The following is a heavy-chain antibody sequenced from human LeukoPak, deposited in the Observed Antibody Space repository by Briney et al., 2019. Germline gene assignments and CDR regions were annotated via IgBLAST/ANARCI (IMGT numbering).Heavy chain of an antibody. CDR3: AVWRGLQPVFTH. J-gene: IGHJ4*02. V-gene: IGHV3-7*01. Sequence: GGSLRLSCAASGFTFSSYFMGWVRQTPGKRLECVATICQDGNGRDFVDSVKGRFTISRDNAKNSLYLEMNSLRVDDTAVYYCAVWRGLQPVFTHWGQGTLVTVSS. CDR2: ICQDGNGR. D-gene: IGHD5-24*01. CDR1: GFTFSSYF.